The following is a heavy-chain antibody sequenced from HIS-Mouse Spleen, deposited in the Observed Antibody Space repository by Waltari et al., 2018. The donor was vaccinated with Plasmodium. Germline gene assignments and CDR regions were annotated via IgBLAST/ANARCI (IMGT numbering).Heavy chain of an antibody. Sequence: QVQLVQSGAAVKKPGASVKVSCKASGYTFTGYYMHWVRQAPGQGLEWMGWIKPNRGGTNYAKKFQCRVNMTRGRSISTDYMELSRLRSDDTAVYYCARVLGYKAAAGTFVEYFQHWGQGTLVTVSS. CDR1: GYTFTGYY. D-gene: IGHD6-13*01. V-gene: IGHV1-2*02. CDR3: ARVLGYKAAAGTFVEYFQH. CDR2: IKPNRGGT. J-gene: IGHJ1*01.